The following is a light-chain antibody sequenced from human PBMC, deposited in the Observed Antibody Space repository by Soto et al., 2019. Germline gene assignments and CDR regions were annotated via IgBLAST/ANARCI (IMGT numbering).Light chain of an antibody. CDR1: QSVLYSSNNKNY. Sequence: DIVMTQSPDSLAVSLGERATINCKSSQSVLYSSNNKNYLAWYQQKPGQPPKLLISDVSNRATGIPARFSGSGSRTDFTLTISSLEPEDFAVYYCHQHSDWPLTFGGGTKVDIK. CDR3: HQHSDWPLT. V-gene: IGKV4-1*01. CDR2: DVS. J-gene: IGKJ4*01.